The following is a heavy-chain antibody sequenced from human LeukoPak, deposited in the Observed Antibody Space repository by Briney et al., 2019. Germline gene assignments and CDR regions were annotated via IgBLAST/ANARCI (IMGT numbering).Heavy chain of an antibody. CDR3: ARDFNWNYGGDY. D-gene: IGHD1-7*01. CDR1: GFTFSTFG. Sequence: GGSLRLSCAASGFAASGFTFSTFGMHWVRQAPGEGLEWVAFVRYDGTNKYYADSVKGRFTISRDNAKNSLYLQMNSLRAEDTAVYYCARDFNWNYGGDYWGQGTLVTVSS. V-gene: IGHV3-30*02. J-gene: IGHJ4*02. CDR2: VRYDGTNK.